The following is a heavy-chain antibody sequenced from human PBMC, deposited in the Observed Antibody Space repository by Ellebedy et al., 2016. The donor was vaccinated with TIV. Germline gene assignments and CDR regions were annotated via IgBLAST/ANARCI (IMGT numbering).Heavy chain of an antibody. CDR3: ASGGLWIDFDY. D-gene: IGHD5-18*01. V-gene: IGHV3-7*01. Sequence: GESLKISXAASGFTFTTYWMSWVRQAPGKGLEWVANIKEDGSEKYYVDSVRGRFTISRDNPKNALYLQMNSLRAEDTAVYYCASGGLWIDFDYWGQGTLVTVSS. CDR2: IKEDGSEK. J-gene: IGHJ4*02. CDR1: GFTFTTYW.